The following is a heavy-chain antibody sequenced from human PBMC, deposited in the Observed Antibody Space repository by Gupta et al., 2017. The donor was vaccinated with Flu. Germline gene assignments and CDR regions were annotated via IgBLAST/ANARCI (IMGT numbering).Heavy chain of an antibody. CDR3: ATLGGQWLVRFDY. V-gene: IGHV3-23*01. J-gene: IGHJ4*02. CDR2: ISGSGGST. Sequence: EVQLLESGGGLVQPGGYLRLSCSASGFTFSGYALSWVRQAPGKGLEWVSAISGSGGSTYYADSVKGRFTISRDNSKNTLYLQMNSLRAEDTAVYYCATLGGQWLVRFDYWGQGSLVTVSS. CDR1: GFTFSGYA. D-gene: IGHD6-19*01.